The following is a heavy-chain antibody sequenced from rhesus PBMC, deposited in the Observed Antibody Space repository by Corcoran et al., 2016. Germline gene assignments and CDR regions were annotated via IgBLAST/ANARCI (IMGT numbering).Heavy chain of an antibody. V-gene: IGHV4-165*01. CDR1: GGSFSDFY. CDR3: ARGGNCLDY. D-gene: IGHD1-44*01. Sequence: QVQLQESGPGLVKPSETLSLTCAVSGGSFSDFYWGWIRQPPGKGLEWIGYINGDGGNSDYNPPPESRVTISTATSKNQFSLKLSSVTAADTAVYYCARGGNCLDYWGRGVLVTVSS. CDR2: INGDGGNS. J-gene: IGHJ4*01.